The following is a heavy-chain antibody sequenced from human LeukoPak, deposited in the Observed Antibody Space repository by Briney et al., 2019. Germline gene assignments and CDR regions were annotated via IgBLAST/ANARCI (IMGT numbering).Heavy chain of an antibody. CDR3: AKVRYSYGYVRY. CDR2: IWYDGSNK. V-gene: IGHV3-33*06. J-gene: IGHJ4*02. D-gene: IGHD5-18*01. CDR1: GFTFSSYG. Sequence: GRSLRLSCAASGFTFSSYGMHWVRQAPGKGLEWVAVIWYDGSNKYYADSVKGQFTISRDNSKNTLYLQMNSLRAEDTAVYYCAKVRYSYGYVRYWGQGTLVTVSS.